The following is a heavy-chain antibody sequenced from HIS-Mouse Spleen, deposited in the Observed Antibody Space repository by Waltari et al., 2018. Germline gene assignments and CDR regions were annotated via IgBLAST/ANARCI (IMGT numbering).Heavy chain of an antibody. J-gene: IGHJ2*01. CDR3: AREIPYSSSWYDWYFDL. Sequence: QLQLQESGPGLVNPSETLSLTGTVPVGSISSSSYYCGWIRQPPGKGLEWIGSIYYSGSTYYNPSLKSRVTISVDTSKNQFSLKLSSVTAADTAVYYCAREIPYSSSWYDWYFDLWGRGTLVTVSS. D-gene: IGHD6-13*01. CDR1: VGSISSSSYY. CDR2: IYYSGST. V-gene: IGHV4-39*07.